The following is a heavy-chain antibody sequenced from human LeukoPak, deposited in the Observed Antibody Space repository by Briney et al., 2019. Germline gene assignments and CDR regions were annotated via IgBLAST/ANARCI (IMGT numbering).Heavy chain of an antibody. D-gene: IGHD3-3*01. Sequence: SVKVSCKASGFTFTSSAMQWVRQARGQRLEWIGWIVVGSGNTNYAQKFQERVTITRDMSTSTAYMELSSLRSEDTAVYYCAAGNYDFWSGYGPFDYWGQGTLVTVSS. V-gene: IGHV1-58*02. J-gene: IGHJ4*02. CDR3: AAGNYDFWSGYGPFDY. CDR1: GFTFTSSA. CDR2: IVVGSGNT.